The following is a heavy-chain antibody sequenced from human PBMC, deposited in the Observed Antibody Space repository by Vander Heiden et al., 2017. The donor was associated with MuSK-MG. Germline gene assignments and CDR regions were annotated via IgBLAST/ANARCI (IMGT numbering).Heavy chain of an antibody. D-gene: IGHD3-10*01. Sequence: EVQLLESGGGLVQPGGSLRLSCADSGFTFSSCAMSWVRQAPGNGLEWVSAISGSGGSTYYADSVKGRVTISRDNSKNTLYLQMNSLRAEDTAVYYCAKDYYGAGSYGLIVWFDPWGQGTLVTVSS. J-gene: IGHJ5*02. V-gene: IGHV3-23*01. CDR3: AKDYYGAGSYGLIVWFDP. CDR1: GFTFSSCA. CDR2: ISGSGGST.